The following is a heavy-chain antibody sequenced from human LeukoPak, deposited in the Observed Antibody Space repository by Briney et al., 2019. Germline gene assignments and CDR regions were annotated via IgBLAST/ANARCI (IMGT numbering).Heavy chain of an antibody. CDR2: INPSSGTT. D-gene: IGHD3-10*01. CDR3: ARVASGSFYLF. Sequence: ASVKVSCKAVGYTFSRYYMHWVRQAPGQGLEWMGIINPSSGTTNYAQKFLGRVTLTRDTSTSTVYMELNSLRSDDTAVYYCARVASGSFYLFWGQGTMVTVSS. J-gene: IGHJ3*01. CDR1: GYTFSRYY. V-gene: IGHV1-46*01.